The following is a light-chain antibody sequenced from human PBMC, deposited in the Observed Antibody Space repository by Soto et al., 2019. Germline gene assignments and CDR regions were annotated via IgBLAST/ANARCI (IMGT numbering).Light chain of an antibody. Sequence: DIQMTQSPSTLSASVGDRVTITCRASQSISSWLAWYQQKPGKAPKVLIYDASRLESGVPSRFSGSASGTEFTLTISSLQPDDFATYYCQQYDNYPLTFGGGTKVDIK. V-gene: IGKV1-5*01. CDR2: DAS. CDR1: QSISSW. CDR3: QQYDNYPLT. J-gene: IGKJ4*01.